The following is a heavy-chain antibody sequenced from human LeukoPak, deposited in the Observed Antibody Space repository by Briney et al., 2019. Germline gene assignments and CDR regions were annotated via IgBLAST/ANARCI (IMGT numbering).Heavy chain of an antibody. J-gene: IGHJ4*02. CDR2: IFYSGST. Sequence: SETLSLTCTVSGGSISTSNYYWGWIRQPPGKGLEWIGNIFYSGSTYYSPSLRSRVTISVDTSKNQFSLKLSSVTAADTAVYYCARVYCSGGSCYSYFDYWGQGTLVTVSS. D-gene: IGHD2-15*01. V-gene: IGHV4-39*07. CDR3: ARVYCSGGSCYSYFDY. CDR1: GGSISTSNYY.